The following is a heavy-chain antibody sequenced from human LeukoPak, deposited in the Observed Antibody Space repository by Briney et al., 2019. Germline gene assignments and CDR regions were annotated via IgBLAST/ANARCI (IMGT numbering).Heavy chain of an antibody. J-gene: IGHJ5*02. CDR2: LNTDTGIP. CDR3: ARTYYYGSGSYKIDA. CDR1: GYTFTTYA. D-gene: IGHD3-10*01. V-gene: IGHV7-4-1*02. Sequence: ASVKVSCKASGYTFTTYAMNWVRQAPGQGLEWMGWLNTDTGIPTYAQGFTGRFVFSLDTSVSTAYLQISSLRAEDTAVYFCARTYYYGSGSYKIDAWGQGTLVTVSS.